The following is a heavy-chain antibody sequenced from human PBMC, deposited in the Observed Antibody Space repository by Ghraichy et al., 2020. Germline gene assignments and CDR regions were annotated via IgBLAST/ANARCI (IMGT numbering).Heavy chain of an antibody. Sequence: GESLNISCAASGFTFSSYWMSWVRQAPGKGLEWVANIKQDGSEKYYVDSVKGRFTISRDNAKNSLYLQMNSLRAEDTAVYYCARGEEGNWFDPWGQGTLVTVSS. J-gene: IGHJ5*02. V-gene: IGHV3-7*01. CDR1: GFTFSSYW. CDR3: ARGEEGNWFDP. CDR2: IKQDGSEK.